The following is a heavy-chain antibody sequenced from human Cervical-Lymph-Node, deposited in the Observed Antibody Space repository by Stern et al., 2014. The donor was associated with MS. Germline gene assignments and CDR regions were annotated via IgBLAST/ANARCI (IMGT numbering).Heavy chain of an antibody. CDR3: ARILVEMATISWFDP. D-gene: IGHD5-24*01. CDR2: IFSNDEK. Sequence: QVTLRESGPVLVKPTETLTLTCTVSGFSLSNARMGVSWIRQPPGKALEWLAHIFSNDEKSYSTSLKSRLTISKDTSKSQVVLTMTNMDPVDTATYYCARILVEMATISWFDPWGQGTLVTVSS. V-gene: IGHV2-26*01. J-gene: IGHJ5*02. CDR1: GFSLSNARMG.